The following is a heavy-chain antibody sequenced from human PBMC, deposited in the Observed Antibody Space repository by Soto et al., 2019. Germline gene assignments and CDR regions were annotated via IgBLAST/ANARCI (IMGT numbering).Heavy chain of an antibody. V-gene: IGHV3-11*01. J-gene: IGHJ1*01. CDR3: ARTYCYSTGYFQH. CDR1: GFSFSDYY. Sequence: QVQLVESGGGLVKPGGSLRLSCAASGFSFSDYYMSWIRQAPGKGLEWVSYVSGTGSTKYYADSAKGRFTISRDNAKNSLYLQMTSLIGEDTAVYYCARTYCYSTGYFQHWGKGTLVTVSS. D-gene: IGHD2-21*01. CDR2: VSGTGSTK.